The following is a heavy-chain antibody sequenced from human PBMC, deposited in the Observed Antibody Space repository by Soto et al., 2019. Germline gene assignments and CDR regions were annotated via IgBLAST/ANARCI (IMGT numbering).Heavy chain of an antibody. J-gene: IGHJ3*02. CDR3: ASDVSATITSPHDAFDI. CDR2: INHYSGDT. Sequence: QVQLVQSGAEVKKPGASVKVSCKASGYTFTGNYIHWVRQAPGQGLEWMGWINHYSGDTNYAVNFQGWVTMTRDTSISTAYMELGRLRSDDTAMYYCASDVSATITSPHDAFDIWGQGTMVTVSS. D-gene: IGHD3-10*01. V-gene: IGHV1-2*04. CDR1: GYTFTGNY.